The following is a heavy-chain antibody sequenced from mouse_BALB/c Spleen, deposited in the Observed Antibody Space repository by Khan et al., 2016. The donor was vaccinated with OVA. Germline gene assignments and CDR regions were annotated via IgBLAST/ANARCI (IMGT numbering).Heavy chain of an antibody. V-gene: IGHV3-6*02. Sequence: EVKLEESGPGLVKPSQSLSLTCSVTGYLITSGCYWNWIRQFPGNKLEWMGHISYDGKNNYNPSLTNRISTTRDTSRNQFFLRLNTVTTEDTATYYCARDEGYYYGDYFDYWCQGTTLTVSS. CDR1: GYLITSGCY. D-gene: IGHD1-1*01. CDR3: ARDEGYYYGDYFDY. J-gene: IGHJ2*01. CDR2: ISYDGKN.